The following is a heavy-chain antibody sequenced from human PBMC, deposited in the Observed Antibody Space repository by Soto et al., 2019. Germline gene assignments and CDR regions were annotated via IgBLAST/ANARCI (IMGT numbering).Heavy chain of an antibody. CDR2: IRQDGGQR. D-gene: IGHD2-8*02. J-gene: IGHJ4*02. CDR1: RITFVGYW. V-gene: IGHV3-7*05. Sequence: GGSLSLSCVASRITFVGYWMSWVRQAPGRGLEWVATIRQDGGQRYYVDSVKGRFTISRDRAKNSLYLQMNSLTVEDTTLCYCSTTGGYRGQGILVTVSS. CDR3: STTGGY.